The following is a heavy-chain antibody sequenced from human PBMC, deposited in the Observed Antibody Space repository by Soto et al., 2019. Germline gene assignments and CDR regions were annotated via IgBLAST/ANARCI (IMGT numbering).Heavy chain of an antibody. J-gene: IGHJ6*02. Sequence: KTSETLSLTCAVYGGSFSGYYWSWIRQPPGKGLEWIGEINHSGSTNYNPSLKSRVTISVDTSKNQFSLKLSSVTAADTAVYYCAGTVHYYDSSGEYGMDVWGQGTTVTVSS. CDR3: AGTVHYYDSSGEYGMDV. CDR2: INHSGST. D-gene: IGHD3-22*01. CDR1: GGSFSGYY. V-gene: IGHV4-34*01.